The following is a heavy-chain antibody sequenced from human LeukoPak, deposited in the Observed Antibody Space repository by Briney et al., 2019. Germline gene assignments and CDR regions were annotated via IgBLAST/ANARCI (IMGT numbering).Heavy chain of an antibody. CDR1: GFTFNKAW. V-gene: IGHV3-15*01. Sequence: GGSLRLSCAASGFTFNKAWMSWVRLAPGKGLEWVGRIKNKGDGGTTDYAAPVKGRFTVSRDDSKSTLYLQMNSLKTEDTAVYYCTTSGTPYEYWGQGTLVTVSS. CDR3: TTSGTPYEY. J-gene: IGHJ4*02. D-gene: IGHD3-10*01. CDR2: IKNKGDGGTT.